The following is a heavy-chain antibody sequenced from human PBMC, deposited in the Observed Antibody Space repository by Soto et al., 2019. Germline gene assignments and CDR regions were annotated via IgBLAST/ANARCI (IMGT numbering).Heavy chain of an antibody. CDR3: ARGFGRSHFDY. CDR2: FHYSGST. D-gene: IGHD3-16*01. CDR1: GGSISSRDSY. J-gene: IGHJ4*02. Sequence: SETLSLTCTVSGGSISSRDSYWGWIRQPPGKGLEWIGSFHYSGSTYYNPSLKSRVTTSVDTSKNQLSLRVTSVTAADTAVYYCARGFGRSHFDYWGQGTLVTVSS. V-gene: IGHV4-39*01.